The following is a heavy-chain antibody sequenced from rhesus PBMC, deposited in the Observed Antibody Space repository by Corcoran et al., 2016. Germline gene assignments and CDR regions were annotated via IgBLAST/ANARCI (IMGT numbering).Heavy chain of an antibody. J-gene: IGHJ3*01. D-gene: IGHD6-25*01. CDR1: GVPLCRYW. Sequence: QVQLQASGPGLVKPSETLSLTCAVSGVPLCRYWVSWIRQSPGKGLEWIGGINGHSDSTNYNPSLKGRITLSKDASKNQFSLNLNSVTAADTAVYYCARAREGSWNACDLWGQGLRVTVSS. V-gene: IGHV4-80*01. CDR3: ARAREGSWNACDL. CDR2: INGHSDST.